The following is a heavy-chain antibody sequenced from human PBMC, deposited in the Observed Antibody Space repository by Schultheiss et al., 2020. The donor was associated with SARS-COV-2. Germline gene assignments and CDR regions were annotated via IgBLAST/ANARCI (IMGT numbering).Heavy chain of an antibody. D-gene: IGHD6-6*01. CDR2: IIPIFGTA. CDR3: ARSPIAARGWFDP. V-gene: IGHV1-69*05. Sequence: SVKVSCKASGGTFSSYAISWVRQAPGQGLEWMGGIIPIFGTANYAQKFQGRVTMTRDTSTSTVYMELSSLRVEDTAVYYCARSPIAARGWFDPWGQGTLVTVSS. CDR1: GGTFSSYA. J-gene: IGHJ5*02.